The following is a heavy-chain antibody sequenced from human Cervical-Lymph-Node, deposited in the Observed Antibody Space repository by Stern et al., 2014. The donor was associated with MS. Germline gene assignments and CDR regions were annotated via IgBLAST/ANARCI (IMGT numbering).Heavy chain of an antibody. CDR3: AKDDFWSGFSDH. D-gene: IGHD3-3*01. Sequence: DVQLVESRGGLVRPGGSLRLSCAASGFTFRSYAMSWVRQAPGKGLEWVSAITGNGDHTYSADSVRGRFSISRDNYWNTLSLQMNSLRAEDTAVYYCAKDDFWSGFSDHWGQGILVAVSS. J-gene: IGHJ4*02. V-gene: IGHV3-23*04. CDR1: GFTFRSYA. CDR2: ITGNGDHT.